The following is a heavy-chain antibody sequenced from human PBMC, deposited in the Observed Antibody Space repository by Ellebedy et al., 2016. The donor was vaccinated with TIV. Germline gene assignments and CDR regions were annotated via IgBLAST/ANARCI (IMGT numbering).Heavy chain of an antibody. CDR2: IIPIVEIT. CDR3: ATGPPKWEVPLDLDS. J-gene: IGHJ4*02. CDR1: GGTLRSYG. V-gene: IGHV1-69*04. Sequence: AASVKVSCKAYGGTLRSYGISWVRRAPGLGLEWMGRIIPIVEITIYAQRFQDRVTISEDNFTNTVYMEMSSLRSEDTALYYCATGPPKWEVPLDLDSWGQGTLVIVSS. D-gene: IGHD1-26*01.